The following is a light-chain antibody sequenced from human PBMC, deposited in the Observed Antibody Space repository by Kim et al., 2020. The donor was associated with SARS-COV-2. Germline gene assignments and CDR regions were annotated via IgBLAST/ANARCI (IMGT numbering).Light chain of an antibody. J-gene: IGKJ5*01. CDR2: AAS. CDR1: QSISSY. V-gene: IGKV1-39*01. CDR3: QQSYGTPVT. Sequence: DIQMTQSPSSLSASVGDRVTITCRASQSISSYLNWYQQKPGKAPKLLIYAASSLQSGVPSRFSGSGSGTDFTLTISSLQPEGFATNYLQQSYGTPVTFGQGTRLEIK.